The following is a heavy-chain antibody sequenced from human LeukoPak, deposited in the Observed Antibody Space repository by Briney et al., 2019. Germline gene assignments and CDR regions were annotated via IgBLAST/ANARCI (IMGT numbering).Heavy chain of an antibody. CDR2: ISSSSYI. Sequence: GGSLRLSCAASGVTFSSYAMNWVRQAPGKGLEWVSSISSSSYIYYADSVKGRFTISRDNAKNSLYLQMNSLRAEDTAVYYCARGGISLDVWGKGTTVTVSS. J-gene: IGHJ6*04. CDR1: GVTFSSYA. CDR3: ARGGISLDV. D-gene: IGHD2/OR15-2a*01. V-gene: IGHV3-21*01.